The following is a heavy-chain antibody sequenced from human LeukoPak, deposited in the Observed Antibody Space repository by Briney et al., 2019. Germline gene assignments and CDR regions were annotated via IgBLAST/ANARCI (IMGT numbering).Heavy chain of an antibody. Sequence: ASVKVSCKASGYTFTGYYMHWARQAPGQGLEWMGWINPNSGGTNYAQKFQGRVTMTRDTSISTAYMELSRLRSDDTAVYYCARVSGYCSSTSCYTKYTFDYWGQGTLVTVSS. D-gene: IGHD2-2*02. V-gene: IGHV1-2*02. CDR1: GYTFTGYY. J-gene: IGHJ4*02. CDR2: INPNSGGT. CDR3: ARVSGYCSSTSCYTKYTFDY.